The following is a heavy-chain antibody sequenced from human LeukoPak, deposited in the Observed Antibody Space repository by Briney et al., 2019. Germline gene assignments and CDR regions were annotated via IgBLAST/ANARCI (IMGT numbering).Heavy chain of an antibody. V-gene: IGHV4-34*01. Sequence: SETLSLTCTVYGGSFSGYYWTWIRQPPGKGLEWIGEINPSGGTNYNPSLKSRVTISVDTSKNQFSLKLNSLTAADTSLYYCARGLGSGSYFGYWGQGTLVTVSS. CDR2: INPSGGT. CDR1: GGSFSGYY. CDR3: ARGLGSGSYFGY. J-gene: IGHJ4*02. D-gene: IGHD3-10*01.